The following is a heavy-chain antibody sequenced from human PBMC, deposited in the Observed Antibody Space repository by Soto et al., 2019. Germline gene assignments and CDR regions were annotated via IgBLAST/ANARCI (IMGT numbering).Heavy chain of an antibody. Sequence: QVQLQESGPGLVKPSQTLSLTCTVSGGSISSGDYYWSWIRQPPGKGLEWIGYIYYSGSTYYNPSRKSRVTISVDTSKNQFSLKLSSVTAADTAVYYCARDSVYAVTTVGYYYGMDVWGQGTTVTVSS. CDR1: GGSISSGDYY. CDR3: ARDSVYAVTTVGYYYGMDV. J-gene: IGHJ6*02. D-gene: IGHD4-17*01. CDR2: IYYSGST. V-gene: IGHV4-30-4*01.